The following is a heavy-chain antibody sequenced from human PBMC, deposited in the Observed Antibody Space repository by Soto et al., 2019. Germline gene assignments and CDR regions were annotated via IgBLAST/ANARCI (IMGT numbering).Heavy chain of an antibody. J-gene: IGHJ4*02. CDR1: GGTFSSYA. V-gene: IGHV1-69*12. Sequence: QVQLVQSGAEVKKPGSSVRVSCKASGGTFSSYAISWVRQAPGHGLEWMGGIIPIFGTANYAQKFQGRVTITADESTSPAYMELSSLRSEDTAVYYCARDKVSHIAAGGTFDYWGQGTQVTVSS. D-gene: IGHD6-13*01. CDR2: IIPIFGTA. CDR3: ARDKVSHIAAGGTFDY.